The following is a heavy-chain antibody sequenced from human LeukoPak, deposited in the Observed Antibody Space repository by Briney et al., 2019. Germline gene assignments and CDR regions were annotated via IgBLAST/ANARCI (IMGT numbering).Heavy chain of an antibody. CDR3: ARAGYYDSSGLDY. J-gene: IGHJ4*02. CDR2: IYHSGSI. Sequence: SETLSLTCAVSGYSISSGYYWGWIRPPPGKGLEWIGSIYHSGSIYYNPSLKSRVTISVDTSKNQFSLKLSSVTAADTAVYYCARAGYYDSSGLDYWGQGTLVTVSS. D-gene: IGHD3-22*01. CDR1: GYSISSGYY. V-gene: IGHV4-38-2*01.